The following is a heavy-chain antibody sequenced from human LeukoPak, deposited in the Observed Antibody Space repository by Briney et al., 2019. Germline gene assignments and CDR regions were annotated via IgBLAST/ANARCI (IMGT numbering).Heavy chain of an antibody. CDR2: IYYSGSS. J-gene: IGHJ4*02. CDR1: GGSISSCY. Sequence: SETLSLTCTVSGGSISSCYWSWIRQPPGKGLEWIGYIYYSGSSYYNPSLRSRVTISVDTSKNHFSLKLSSVTAADTAVYYCARNRDGYNSFDYWGQGTLVTVSS. CDR3: ARNRDGYNSFDY. D-gene: IGHD5-24*01. V-gene: IGHV4-59*06.